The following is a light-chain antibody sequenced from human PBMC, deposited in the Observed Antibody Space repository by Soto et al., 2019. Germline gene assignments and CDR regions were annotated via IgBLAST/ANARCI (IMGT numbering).Light chain of an antibody. CDR2: DGS. CDR3: QLYGTSPT. J-gene: IGKJ1*01. Sequence: EIVLTQSPATLSSSPGERHTLSCGASQSISRNFLAWYQHKPGXAPXXLIYDGSSRATGIPDRFSGSGSGTEFTLTISRLEPGYYAVYFCQLYGTSPTFGQGTKVDIK. V-gene: IGKV3D-20*01. CDR1: QSISRNF.